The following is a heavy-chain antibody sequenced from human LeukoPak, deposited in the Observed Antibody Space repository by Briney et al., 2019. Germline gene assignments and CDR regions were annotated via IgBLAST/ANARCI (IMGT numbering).Heavy chain of an antibody. CDR2: ISAYNGNT. J-gene: IGHJ4*02. CDR1: GYTFTSYG. CDR3: ARMYYYGSGSYYPPYFDY. V-gene: IGHV1-18*01. D-gene: IGHD3-10*01. Sequence: ASVKVSCKASGYTFTSYGISWVRQAPGQGLEWMGWISAYNGNTNYAQKLQGRVTMTTDTSTSTAYMELRSLRSDDTAAYYCARMYYYGSGSYYPPYFDYWGQGTLVTVSS.